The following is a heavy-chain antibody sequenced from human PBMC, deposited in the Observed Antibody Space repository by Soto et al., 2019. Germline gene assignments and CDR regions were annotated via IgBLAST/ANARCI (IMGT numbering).Heavy chain of an antibody. CDR3: ASGSYYYGSGNPNWFDP. Sequence: SETLSLTCTVSGGSISSGGYYWSWIRQHPGKGLEWIGYIYYSGSTYYNPSLKSRVTISVDTSKNQFSLKLSSVTAADTAVYYCASGSYYYGSGNPNWFDPWGQGTLVTVSS. D-gene: IGHD3-10*01. J-gene: IGHJ5*02. V-gene: IGHV4-31*03. CDR2: IYYSGST. CDR1: GGSISSGGYY.